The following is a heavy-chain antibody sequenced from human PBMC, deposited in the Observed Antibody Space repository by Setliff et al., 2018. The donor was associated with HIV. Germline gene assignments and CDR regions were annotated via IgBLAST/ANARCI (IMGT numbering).Heavy chain of an antibody. D-gene: IGHD6-13*01. Sequence: KPSETLSLTCTVSGDSVSSGSYYWSWIRQSAGRGLEWIGRVHSSATSNYNPSLKGRVAMSVDTAKNQFSLKLTSVSAADTAVYFCARDRIEVIAETPHDVFDIWGRGTMVTVSS. CDR1: GDSVSSGSYY. V-gene: IGHV4-61*10. CDR3: ARDRIEVIAETPHDVFDI. CDR2: VHSSATS. J-gene: IGHJ3*02.